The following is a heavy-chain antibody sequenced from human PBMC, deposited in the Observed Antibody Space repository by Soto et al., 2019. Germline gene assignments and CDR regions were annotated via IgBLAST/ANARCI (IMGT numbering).Heavy chain of an antibody. D-gene: IGHD5-12*01. CDR2: TLYTRTT. CDR3: ARDGYQCLDY. Sequence: PSESLCLTGTVSGGSLNYYSSSWLRQPPGKGLAWPGYTLYTRTTSYNPSLKSRVTISVDTSRKQFSLRLTSVTAADTAVYYCARDGYQCLDYWGQGTPFTVSS. CDR1: GGSLNYYS. J-gene: IGHJ4*02. V-gene: IGHV4-59*01.